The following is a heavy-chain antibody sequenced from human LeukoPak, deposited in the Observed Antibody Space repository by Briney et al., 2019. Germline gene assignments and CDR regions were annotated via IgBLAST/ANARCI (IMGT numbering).Heavy chain of an antibody. V-gene: IGHV4-59*11. D-gene: IGHD1-26*01. Sequence: PSETLSLTCTVSGGSISNHYWSWIRQPPGKGLEWIGYIYYSGSTNYNYNPSLKSRVTISVDTSKSQFSLRLSSVTAADTAVYYCAQGGWEQKVWGQGTLVTVSS. J-gene: IGHJ4*02. CDR3: AQGGWEQKV. CDR2: IYYSGSTNY. CDR1: GGSISNHY.